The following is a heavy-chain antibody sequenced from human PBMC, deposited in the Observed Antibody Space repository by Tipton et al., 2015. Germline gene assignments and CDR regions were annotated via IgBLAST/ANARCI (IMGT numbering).Heavy chain of an antibody. CDR3: ARAGSGWYGSYYFDY. Sequence: TLSLTCTVSGGSISRYYWSWIRQPPGKGLEWIGYIYYSGSTNYNPSLKSRVTISVDTSKNQFSLKLSSVTAADTAVYYCARAGSGWYGSYYFDYWGQGTLVTVSS. J-gene: IGHJ4*02. V-gene: IGHV4-59*12. CDR1: GGSISRYY. D-gene: IGHD6-19*01. CDR2: IYYSGST.